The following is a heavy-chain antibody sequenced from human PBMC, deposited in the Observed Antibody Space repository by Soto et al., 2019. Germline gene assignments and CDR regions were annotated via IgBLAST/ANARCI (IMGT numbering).Heavy chain of an antibody. CDR3: SRVDSSSSLLNSGWFDP. J-gene: IGHJ5*02. CDR1: GGSISSGGYY. CDR2: IYYSGST. V-gene: IGHV4-31*03. Sequence: SETLSLTCTVSGGSISSGGYYWSWIRQHQGKGLEWIGYIYYSGSTYYNPSLKSRVTISVDTSKNQFSLKLSSVTAADTAVYYCSRVDSSSSLLNSGWFDPWGQGVLVTVSS. D-gene: IGHD6-13*01.